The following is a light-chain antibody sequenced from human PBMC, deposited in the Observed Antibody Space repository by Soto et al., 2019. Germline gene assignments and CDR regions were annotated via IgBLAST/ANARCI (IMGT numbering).Light chain of an antibody. V-gene: IGKV1-39*01. CDR3: QQTYSRPWT. CDR2: HAS. J-gene: IGKJ1*01. CDR1: QGISNW. Sequence: DIQMTQSPSTLSASIGDTVTVACRASQGISNWLAWYQQKPGKAPKLLIFHASSLESGVPSRFSGSGSGTDFTLTIRSLQPEDFATYYCQQTYSRPWTFGLGTKVDIK.